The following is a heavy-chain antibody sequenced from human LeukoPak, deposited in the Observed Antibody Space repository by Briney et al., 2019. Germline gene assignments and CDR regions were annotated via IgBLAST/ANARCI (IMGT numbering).Heavy chain of an antibody. V-gene: IGHV4-59*08. J-gene: IGHJ4*02. D-gene: IGHD3-10*01. CDR1: GGPISSYY. Sequence: SETLSLTCTVSGGPISSYYWSWIRKPPGKGRDWFGYIYFIGRTNSTPSLKIRVDISVDTSKNQFSLKLSSVTAADTAVYSCHMVRGVINYWGQGTLVTVSS. CDR2: IYFIGRT. CDR3: HMVRGVINY.